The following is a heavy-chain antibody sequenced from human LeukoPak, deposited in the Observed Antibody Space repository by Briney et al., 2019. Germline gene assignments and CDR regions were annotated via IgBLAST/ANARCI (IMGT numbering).Heavy chain of an antibody. D-gene: IGHD5-12*01. CDR2: IYYSGST. V-gene: IGHV4-59*08. J-gene: IGHJ5*02. CDR1: GGSISSYY. Sequence: SETLSLTCTVSGGSISSYYWSWIRQPPGKGLEWIGYIYYSGSTNYNPSLKSRVTISVDTSKNQFSLKLSSVTAADTAVYYCARYIVATIYGWFDPWGQGTLVTVSS. CDR3: ARYIVATIYGWFDP.